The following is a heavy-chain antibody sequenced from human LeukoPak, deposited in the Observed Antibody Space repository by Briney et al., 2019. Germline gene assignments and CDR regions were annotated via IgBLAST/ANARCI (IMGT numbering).Heavy chain of an antibody. CDR3: ARSTMIVVVER. D-gene: IGHD3-22*01. J-gene: IGHJ5*02. V-gene: IGHV4-31*03. CDR1: GGSISSGGYY. Sequence: SETLSLTCTVSGGSISSGGYYWSWIRQHPGKGLEWIGYIYYSGSTYYNPSLKSRVTISVDTSKNQFSLKLSSVTAADTAVYYCARSTMIVVVERWGQGTLVTVSS. CDR2: IYYSGST.